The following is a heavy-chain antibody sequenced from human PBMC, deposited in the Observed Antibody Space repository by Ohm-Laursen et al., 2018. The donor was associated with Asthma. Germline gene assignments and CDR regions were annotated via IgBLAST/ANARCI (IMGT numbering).Heavy chain of an antibody. V-gene: IGHV1-18*01. CDR3: ASLGGYCSGGSCPTDPYYYYGMDV. CDR1: GYTFTSYG. J-gene: IGHJ6*02. D-gene: IGHD2-15*01. Sequence: ASVKVSCKASGYTFTSYGISWVRQAPGQGLEWMGWISAYNGNTNYAQKLQGRVTMTTDTSTSTAYMELRSLRSDDTAVYYCASLGGYCSGGSCPTDPYYYYGMDVWGQGTTVTVSS. CDR2: ISAYNGNT.